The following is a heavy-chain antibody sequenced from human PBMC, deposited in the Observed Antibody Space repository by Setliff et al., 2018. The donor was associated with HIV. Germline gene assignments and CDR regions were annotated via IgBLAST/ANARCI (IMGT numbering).Heavy chain of an antibody. J-gene: IGHJ6*02. CDR3: ARGADTAGLPRENYYYYGMDV. CDR1: GGTFSSYA. D-gene: IGHD5-18*01. CDR2: IIPIFGTA. Sequence: VASVKVSCKASGGTFSSYAISWVRQAPGQGLEWMGGIIPIFGTANYAQKFQGRLTMTSDTSTNTDYMELSSLRSEVTAMDYCARGADTAGLPRENYYYYGMDVWGQGTTGTVSS. V-gene: IGHV1-69*05.